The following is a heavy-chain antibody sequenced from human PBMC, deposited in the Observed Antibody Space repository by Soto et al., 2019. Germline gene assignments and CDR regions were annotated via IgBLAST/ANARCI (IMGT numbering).Heavy chain of an antibody. CDR2: IYWDDDK. Sequence: QITLKESGPTLVKPTQTLTLTCTFSGFSLSTSGVGVGWIRQPPGKALEWLALIYWDDDKRYSPSLKSRLTITTDTSKNQVVLTMTNMDPVDTATYYCAHTPSYDSSHDIWGQGTMVTVSS. D-gene: IGHD3-22*01. V-gene: IGHV2-5*02. CDR1: GFSLSTSGVG. J-gene: IGHJ3*02. CDR3: AHTPSYDSSHDI.